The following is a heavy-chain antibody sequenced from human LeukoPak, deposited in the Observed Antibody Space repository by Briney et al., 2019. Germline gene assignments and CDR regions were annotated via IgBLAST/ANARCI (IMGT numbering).Heavy chain of an antibody. CDR3: ATGTTSYYYYYMDV. CDR2: INPNSGGT. CDR1: GYTFTGYY. J-gene: IGHJ6*03. Sequence: ASVKVSCKASGYTFTGYYMHWVRQAPGQGLEWMRRINPNSGGTNYAQKFQGRVTMTRDTSISTAYMELSRLRSDDTAVYYCATGTTSYYYYYMDVWGKGTTVTVSS. V-gene: IGHV1-2*06. D-gene: IGHD1-7*01.